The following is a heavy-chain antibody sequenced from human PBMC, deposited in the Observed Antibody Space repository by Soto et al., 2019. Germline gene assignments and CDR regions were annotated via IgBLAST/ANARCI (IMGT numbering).Heavy chain of an antibody. J-gene: IGHJ4*02. V-gene: IGHV4-34*01. CDR1: GWAFSCYY. Sequence: SETLSLTCGVYGWAFSCYYVSWIRQPPGKGLEWILEINHRGSTNYIPSLKSRVTISMDTSKNPFSLRLTSVTAADTAIHYCARGLYGGNLEYWGQGTPAPVSS. D-gene: IGHD4-17*01. CDR3: ARGLYGGNLEY. CDR2: INHRGST.